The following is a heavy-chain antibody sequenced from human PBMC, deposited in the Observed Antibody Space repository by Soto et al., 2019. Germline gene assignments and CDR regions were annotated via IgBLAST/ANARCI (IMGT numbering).Heavy chain of an antibody. CDR1: GGSISSNSYY. D-gene: IGHD2-8*01. J-gene: IGHJ6*02. V-gene: IGHV4-39*01. CDR3: ARNNGGYYSAVDV. Sequence: QLQLQESGPGLVKPSETLSLTCTVSGGSISSNSYYWAWIRQPPGKGVEWIGNIYYSGTTYYNPSLTGRPPTSSDTSKNEFSVKLSSAPAADAAVYYCARNNGGYYSAVDVWGQGTTVTVSS. CDR2: IYYSGTT.